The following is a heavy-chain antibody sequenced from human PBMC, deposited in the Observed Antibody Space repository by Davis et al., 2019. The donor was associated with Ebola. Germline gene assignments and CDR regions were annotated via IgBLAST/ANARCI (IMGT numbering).Heavy chain of an antibody. J-gene: IGHJ4*02. V-gene: IGHV1-46*01. Sequence: ASVKVSCKASGYTFTSYYMHWVRQAPGQGLEWMGIINPSGGSTSYAQKFQGRVTMTRDTSTSTVYMELSSLRSEDTAVYYCVRDLRGWGDFDYWGQGTLVTVSS. CDR3: VRDLRGWGDFDY. D-gene: IGHD3-10*01. CDR2: INPSGGST. CDR1: GYTFTSYY.